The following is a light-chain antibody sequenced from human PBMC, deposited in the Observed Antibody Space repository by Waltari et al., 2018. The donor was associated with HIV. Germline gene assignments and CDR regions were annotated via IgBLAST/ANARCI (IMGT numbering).Light chain of an antibody. J-gene: IGLJ2*01. CDR1: SSDVGGYNY. CDR3: SAYAGSNNLVL. CDR2: DVN. V-gene: IGLV2-8*01. Sequence: QSALTQPPSASGSLGQSVTISCTGTSSDVGGYNYVSWYQQYPAEAPKLIIYDVNKRPAGVPDRFSSSKSGNTASLTVSGLQGEDEAQYYCSAYAGSNNLVLFGGGTKLTVL.